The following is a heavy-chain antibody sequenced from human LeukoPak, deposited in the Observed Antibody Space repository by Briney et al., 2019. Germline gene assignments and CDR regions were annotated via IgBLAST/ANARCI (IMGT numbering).Heavy chain of an antibody. Sequence: SETLSLTCAVYGGSFSGYYWSWIRQPPGKGLEWIGEINHSGSTNYNPSLKSRVTISVDTSKNQFSLKLNSVTAADTALYYCASAWRGLTGIDKRGYYFDSWGQGSLVTVFS. V-gene: IGHV4-34*01. D-gene: IGHD1-1*01. J-gene: IGHJ4*02. CDR2: INHSGST. CDR1: GGSFSGYY. CDR3: ASAWRGLTGIDKRGYYFDS.